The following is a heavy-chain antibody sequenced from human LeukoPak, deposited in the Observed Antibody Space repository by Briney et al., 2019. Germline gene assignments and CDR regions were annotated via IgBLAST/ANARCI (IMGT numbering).Heavy chain of an antibody. Sequence: SETLSLTCTVSGGSISSSSYYWGWIRQPPGKGLEWIGSIYYSGSTYYNPSLKSRVTISVDTSKNQFSLKLSSVTAADTAVYYCARAEGRWFDPWGQGTLVTVSS. CDR1: GGSISSSSYY. D-gene: IGHD3-10*01. CDR2: IYYSGST. CDR3: ARAEGRWFDP. V-gene: IGHV4-39*01. J-gene: IGHJ5*02.